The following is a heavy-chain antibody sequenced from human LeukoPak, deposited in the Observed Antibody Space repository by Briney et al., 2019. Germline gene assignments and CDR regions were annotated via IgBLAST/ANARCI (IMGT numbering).Heavy chain of an antibody. CDR2: IKQDGSDK. CDR3: AKVVHYYDSSGSYSYYFDY. J-gene: IGHJ4*02. V-gene: IGHV3-7*01. D-gene: IGHD3-22*01. CDR1: GFTYSSYW. Sequence: QAGGSLRLSCVASGFTYSSYWMSWVRQAPGKGLEWVANIKQDGSDKYYVDPVKGRFTISRDNAKKSLYLQMNSLRAEDTAVYYCAKVVHYYDSSGSYSYYFDYWGQGTLVTVSS.